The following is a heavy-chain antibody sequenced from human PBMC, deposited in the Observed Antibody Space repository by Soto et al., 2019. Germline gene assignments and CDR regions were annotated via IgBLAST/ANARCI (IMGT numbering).Heavy chain of an antibody. CDR2: IIPIFGTA. Sequence: QVQLVQSGAEVKKPGSSVKVSCKASGGTFSSYAISWVRQAPGQGLEWMGGIIPIFGTANYAQKFQGRVTITAVESTSTAYVELSSLRSEDTAVYFCARDPTYKVRGEGWGQGTLVTVSS. V-gene: IGHV1-69*01. CDR3: ARDPTYKVRGEG. J-gene: IGHJ1*01. D-gene: IGHD3-10*01. CDR1: GGTFSSYA.